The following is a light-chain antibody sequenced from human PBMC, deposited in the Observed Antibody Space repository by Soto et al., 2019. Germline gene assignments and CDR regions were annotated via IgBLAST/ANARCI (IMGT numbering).Light chain of an antibody. CDR1: QAINSN. J-gene: IGKJ4*01. Sequence: EIVMTQSPATLSVSPGETASLSCRASQAINSNLAWYQQRPGQAPRLLIYSASTRATGVPARVSGSGSETEFNLIIRGLQSEDFALYYCQQYNDWPLTFGGGTKVDLK. V-gene: IGKV3-15*01. CDR3: QQYNDWPLT. CDR2: SAS.